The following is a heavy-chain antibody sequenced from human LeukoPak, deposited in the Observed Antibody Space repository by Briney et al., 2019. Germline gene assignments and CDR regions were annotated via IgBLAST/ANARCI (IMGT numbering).Heavy chain of an antibody. J-gene: IGHJ4*02. V-gene: IGHV4-61*08. CDR1: GGSISSGDYY. Sequence: SETLSLTCTVSGGSISSGDYYWSWIRQPPGKGLEWVGYIYYSGSINYNPSLKSRVTISVDTSKNQFSLKLSSVTAADTAVYYCARQVWYYYDSSGYPVFDYWGQGTLVTVSS. CDR2: IYYSGSI. CDR3: ARQVWYYYDSSGYPVFDY. D-gene: IGHD3-22*01.